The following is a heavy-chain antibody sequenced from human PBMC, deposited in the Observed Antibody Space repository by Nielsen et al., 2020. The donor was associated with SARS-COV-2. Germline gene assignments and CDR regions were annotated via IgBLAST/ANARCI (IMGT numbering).Heavy chain of an antibody. D-gene: IGHD3-22*01. CDR2: INHSGST. CDR3: ARRSYYYDSSGLKGGMDV. J-gene: IGHJ6*02. Sequence: SETLPLTCAVYGGSFSGYYWSWIRQPPGKGLERIGEINHSGSTNYNPSLKSRVTISVDTSKNQFSLKLSSVTAADTAVYYCARRSYYYDSSGLKGGMDVWGQGTTVTVSS. CDR1: GGSFSGYY. V-gene: IGHV4-34*01.